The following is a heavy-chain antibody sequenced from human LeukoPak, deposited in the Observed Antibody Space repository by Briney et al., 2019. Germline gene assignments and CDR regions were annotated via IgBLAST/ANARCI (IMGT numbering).Heavy chain of an antibody. D-gene: IGHD3-9*01. CDR1: GFAFSSYA. Sequence: PGGSLRLSCTASGFAFSSYAMIWVRQALGKGLEWVSIIYSGGNTYYADSVKGRFTISRDNSKNTLCLQMNSLRADDTAVYYCARVILSDYYDAFDIWGQGTMVTVSS. V-gene: IGHV3-53*01. CDR2: IYSGGNT. J-gene: IGHJ3*02. CDR3: ARVILSDYYDAFDI.